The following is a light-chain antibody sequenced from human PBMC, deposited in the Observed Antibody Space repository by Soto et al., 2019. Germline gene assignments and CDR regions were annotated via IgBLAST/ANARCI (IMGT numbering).Light chain of an antibody. V-gene: IGKV1-5*03. J-gene: IGKJ1*01. CDR2: KAS. Sequence: DIQMTQSPSTLSASVGDRVTITCRASQSISSWLAWYQQKPGKAPKLLIYKASSLESGVPSRFSGSGSGTEFTLTIGNLQPNDFATYYCQQYNSQSCTFGRGTKVEVK. CDR3: QQYNSQSCT. CDR1: QSISSW.